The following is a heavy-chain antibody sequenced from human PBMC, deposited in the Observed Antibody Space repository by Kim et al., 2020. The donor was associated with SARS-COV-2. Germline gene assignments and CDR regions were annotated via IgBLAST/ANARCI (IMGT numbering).Heavy chain of an antibody. CDR2: IYSGGST. Sequence: GGSLRLSCAASGFIVSSIYMSWVRQAPGKGLEWVSIIYSGGSTYYADSVKGRFTISRDNSKNTLSVQMNSLRLEDTAIYFCAGAYDSRGVDYWGQGTLVTVSS. V-gene: IGHV3-53*01. CDR3: AGAYDSRGVDY. J-gene: IGHJ4*02. D-gene: IGHD5-12*01. CDR1: GFIVSSIY.